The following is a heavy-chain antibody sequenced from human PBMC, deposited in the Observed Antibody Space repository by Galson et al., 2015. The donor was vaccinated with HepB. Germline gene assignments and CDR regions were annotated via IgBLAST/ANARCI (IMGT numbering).Heavy chain of an antibody. D-gene: IGHD6-19*01. Sequence: SLRLSCAASGFTFSSYGMHWVRQAPGKGLEWVAVISYDGSNKYYADSVKGRFTISRDNSKNTLYLQMNSLRAEDTAVYYCAKAPSRAVAGFDYWGQGTLVTVSS. V-gene: IGHV3-30*18. CDR2: ISYDGSNK. J-gene: IGHJ4*02. CDR3: AKAPSRAVAGFDY. CDR1: GFTFSSYG.